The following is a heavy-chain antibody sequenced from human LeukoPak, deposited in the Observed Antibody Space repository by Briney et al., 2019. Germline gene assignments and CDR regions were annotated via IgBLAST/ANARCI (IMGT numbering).Heavy chain of an antibody. CDR2: INHSGST. CDR1: GGSFSGYY. J-gene: IGHJ5*02. Sequence: SETLSLTCAVYGGSFSGYYWSWIRQPPGKGLEWIGEINHSGSTNYNPSLKSRVTISVDTSKNQFSLKLSSVTAADTAVYYCARDIRSIAAAGAWFDPWGQGTLVTVSS. CDR3: ARDIRSIAAAGAWFDP. D-gene: IGHD6-13*01. V-gene: IGHV4-34*01.